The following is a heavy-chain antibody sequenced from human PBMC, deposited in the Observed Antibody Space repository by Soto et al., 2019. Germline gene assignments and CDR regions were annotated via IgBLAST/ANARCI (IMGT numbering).Heavy chain of an antibody. CDR3: AKDIVVVVAANYYYYGMDV. V-gene: IGHV3-30*18. D-gene: IGHD2-15*01. CDR1: GFTFSSYG. J-gene: IGHJ6*02. CDR2: ISYDGSNK. Sequence: QVQLVESGGGVVQPGRSLRLSCAASGFTFSSYGMHWVRQAPGKGLEWVAVISYDGSNKYYADSVKGRFTISRDNSKNTLYLQMNSLRAEDTAVYYCAKDIVVVVAANYYYYGMDVWGQGTTVTVAS.